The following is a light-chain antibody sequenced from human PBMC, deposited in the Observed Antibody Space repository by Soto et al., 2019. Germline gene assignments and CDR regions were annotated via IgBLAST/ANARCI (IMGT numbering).Light chain of an antibody. CDR3: QQYNNWPWT. CDR2: GAS. Sequence: VMPQSPASLSVSPWERAALSCWASESVSSNLARYQQKPGQGPRLLIYGASTRATGIPARFSGSGSGTEFTLTINSLQSEDFAVYYCQQYNNWPWTFGQGTKVDIK. V-gene: IGKV3-15*01. J-gene: IGKJ1*01. CDR1: ESVSSN.